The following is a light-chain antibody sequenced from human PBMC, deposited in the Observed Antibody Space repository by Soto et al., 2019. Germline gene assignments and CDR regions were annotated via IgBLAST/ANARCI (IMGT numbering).Light chain of an antibody. CDR1: QSITTF. J-gene: IGKJ1*01. CDR2: AAS. V-gene: IGKV1-39*01. CDR3: QQAYGAPPT. Sequence: DIQVTQSPSSLSASVGDRVTITCRASQSITTFLNWYQQKPGNAPKLLIYAASSLQTGVPSRFSGSGSGTDFTLTISSLQREDFATDYCQQAYGAPPTFGQGTKVEIK.